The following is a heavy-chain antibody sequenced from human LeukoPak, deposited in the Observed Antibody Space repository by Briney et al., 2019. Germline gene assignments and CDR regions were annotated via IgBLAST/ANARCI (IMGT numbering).Heavy chain of an antibody. J-gene: IGHJ4*02. D-gene: IGHD3-16*02. CDR3: ARGEDYVWGSYLIDY. Sequence: GASVKVSCKASGYTFTGYYMHWVRQAPGQGLEWMGWINPDSGGTNYAQKFQGRVTMTRDTSISTAYMELSRLRSDDTAVYYCARGEDYVWGSYLIDYWGQGTLVTVSS. CDR2: INPDSGGT. V-gene: IGHV1-2*02. CDR1: GYTFTGYY.